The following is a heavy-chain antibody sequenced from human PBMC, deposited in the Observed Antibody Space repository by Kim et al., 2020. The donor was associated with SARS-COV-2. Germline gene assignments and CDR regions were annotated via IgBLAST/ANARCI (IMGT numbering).Heavy chain of an antibody. CDR1: GFNVIINY. D-gene: IGHD1-26*01. V-gene: IGHV3-53*05. CDR2: IYSDGSA. Sequence: GGSLRLSCAASGFNVIINYMSWVRQAPGKGLEWVSAIYSDGSAYYADSVKGRFTISRDNSENSVYFQMNSLTAEDTAVYYCARDRGAGARGLGMDVWGQGTTVTVS. J-gene: IGHJ6*02. CDR3: ARDRGAGARGLGMDV.